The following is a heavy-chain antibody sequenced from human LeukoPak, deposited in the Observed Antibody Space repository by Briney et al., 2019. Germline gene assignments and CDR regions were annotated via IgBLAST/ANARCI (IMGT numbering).Heavy chain of an antibody. CDR3: ARRYSSGWYGDDAFDI. V-gene: IGHV3-9*01. CDR2: ISWNSGSI. CDR1: GFTFGDYA. J-gene: IGHJ3*02. D-gene: IGHD6-19*01. Sequence: GGSLRLSCTASGFTFGDYAMSWFRQAPGKGLEWVSGISWNSGSIGYADSVKGRFTISRDNAKNSLYLQMNSLRAEDTALYYCARRYSSGWYGDDAFDIWGQGTMVTVSS.